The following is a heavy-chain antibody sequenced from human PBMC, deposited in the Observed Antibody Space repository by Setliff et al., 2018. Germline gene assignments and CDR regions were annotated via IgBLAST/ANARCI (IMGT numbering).Heavy chain of an antibody. CDR1: GGTFSSYA. CDR2: IIPIFGTA. J-gene: IGHJ4*02. CDR3: ARHSGRYYVPGTFDS. D-gene: IGHD1-26*01. Sequence: ASVKVSCKASGGTFSSYAISWVRQAPGQGLEWMGGIIPIFGTANYAQKFQGRVTITADESTSTAYMELSSLRSEDTAVYYCARHSGRYYVPGTFDSWGQGTLVTVSS. V-gene: IGHV1-69*13.